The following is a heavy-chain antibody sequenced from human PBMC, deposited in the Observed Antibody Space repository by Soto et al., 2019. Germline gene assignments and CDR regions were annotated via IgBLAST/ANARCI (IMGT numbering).Heavy chain of an antibody. CDR3: AGEPRGGAYDMDV. CDR2: IWSDGSRQ. V-gene: IGHV3-33*08. Sequence: QVQLVESGGAVVQPATSLRLSCAASRLTFTTYDMHWVRQAPGKGLEWVALIWSDGSRQFYGDSVKGRFTLSRDNSKNTLSLQMNSLRVEDTAVYYCAGEPRGGAYDMDVWGQGTTVTVSS. D-gene: IGHD3-16*01. J-gene: IGHJ6*02. CDR1: RLTFTTYD.